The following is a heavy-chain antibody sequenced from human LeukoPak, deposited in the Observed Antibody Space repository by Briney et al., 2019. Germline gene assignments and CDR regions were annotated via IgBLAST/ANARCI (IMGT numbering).Heavy chain of an antibody. J-gene: IGHJ4*02. CDR3: ARGTVNFDN. CDR2: IKQDGSEK. D-gene: IGHD4-11*01. Sequence: GGSLRLSCAASGFTFSSYWMTWVRQAPGKGLEWVANIKQDGSEKYYVDSVKGRFSISRDNANNSLILQINSLRAEDTAVYYCARGTVNFDNWSQGTLVTVSS. V-gene: IGHV3-7*01. CDR1: GFTFSSYW.